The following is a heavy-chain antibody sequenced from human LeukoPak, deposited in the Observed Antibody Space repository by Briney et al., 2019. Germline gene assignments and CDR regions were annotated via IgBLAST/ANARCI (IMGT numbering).Heavy chain of an antibody. Sequence: ASVKVSCKASGYIFIDYYVHWVRQAPGQGLEWMGWINPDSGGTKYAQNFQGRVTMTRDTSTNTAYMDLSRLTSDDTAVYFCARGRHFDSDGYYSAFYFDSWGQGNLLIVSS. V-gene: IGHV1-2*02. CDR2: INPDSGGT. J-gene: IGHJ4*02. CDR3: ARGRHFDSDGYYSAFYFDS. D-gene: IGHD3-22*01. CDR1: GYIFIDYY.